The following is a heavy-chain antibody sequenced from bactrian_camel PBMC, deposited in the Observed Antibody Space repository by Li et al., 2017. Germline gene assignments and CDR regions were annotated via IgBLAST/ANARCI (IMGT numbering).Heavy chain of an antibody. CDR2: IDTDGSV. Sequence: HVQLVESGGGSVQTGGSLTLSCDVSGYISRRYCMGWWRQAPGKKREGIAAIDTDGSVSHAESVKGRFTISQDGAKTTAYLQMNNLKPDDTAVYYCAADEPAVVSGALCRGQGTQVTVS. CDR3: AADEPAVVSGALC. J-gene: IGHJ4*01. CDR1: GYISRRYC. V-gene: IGHV3S53*01. D-gene: IGHD6*01.